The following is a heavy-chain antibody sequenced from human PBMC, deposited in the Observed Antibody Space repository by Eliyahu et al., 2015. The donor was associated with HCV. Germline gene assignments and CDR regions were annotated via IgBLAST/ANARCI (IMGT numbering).Heavy chain of an antibody. V-gene: IGHV3-15*01. J-gene: IGHJ6*03. D-gene: IGHD3-10*01. CDR3: TTGAPGGFDYYLDV. CDR1: GFTFSXXW. CDR2: IKSKTXGGXT. Sequence: EVQLVESGGGLVKXGGSXRLSCAASGFTFSXXWMSWVGQAPGKGLEWIGRIKSKTXGGXTDYAXPVKGRFTISRDDSKSTLYLQMNSLKTEDTAVYYCTTGAPGGFDYYLDVWGQGTTVTVSS.